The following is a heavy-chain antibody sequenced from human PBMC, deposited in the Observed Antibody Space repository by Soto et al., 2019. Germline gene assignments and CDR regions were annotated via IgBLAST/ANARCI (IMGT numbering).Heavy chain of an antibody. J-gene: IGHJ4*02. Sequence: ASETLSLTCTVSGGSISSGSHFWDWIRQPPGKGLEWIGSIYYSGSTYSNPSLRSRVTMSVDTSKNQFSLKLSSVTAADTAVYYCARGNRQGSSSWYDYWGQGTLVTVSS. V-gene: IGHV4-39*01. CDR1: GGSISSGSHF. D-gene: IGHD6-13*01. CDR2: IYYSGST. CDR3: ARGNRQGSSSWYDY.